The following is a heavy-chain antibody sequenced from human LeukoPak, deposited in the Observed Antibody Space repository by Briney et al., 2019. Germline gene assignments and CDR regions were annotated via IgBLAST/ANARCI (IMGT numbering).Heavy chain of an antibody. Sequence: SGPALVKPTQTLTLTCTFSGFSLSTSGMRVSWIRQPPVKALEWLARIDWDDDKFYSTSLKTRLTISKDTSKNQVVLTMTNMDPVDTATYYCARRSVFGELGRSYYKEAFDIWGQGTMVTVSS. CDR2: IDWDDDK. J-gene: IGHJ3*02. D-gene: IGHD3-10*02. CDR1: GFSLSTSGMR. CDR3: ARRSVFGELGRSYYKEAFDI. V-gene: IGHV2-70*04.